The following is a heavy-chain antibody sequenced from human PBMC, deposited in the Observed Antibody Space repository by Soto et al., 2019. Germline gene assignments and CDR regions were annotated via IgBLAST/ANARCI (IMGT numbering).Heavy chain of an antibody. CDR2: ISAHNGDT. CDR1: GYTFTSYG. CDR3: ARDWSRYYDSSGLMWFY. V-gene: IGHV1-18*01. J-gene: IGHJ4*02. Sequence: ASVKVSYKASGYTFTSYGISWVRQAPGQGLEWVGWISAHNGDTRYAQNLQGRITMTTDTFTNTAYMELTSLTSDDTAVYYCARDWSRYYDSSGLMWFYWGQGTLVPVSS. D-gene: IGHD3-22*01.